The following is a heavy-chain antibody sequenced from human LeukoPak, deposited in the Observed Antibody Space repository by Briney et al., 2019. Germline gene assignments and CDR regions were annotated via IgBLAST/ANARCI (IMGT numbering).Heavy chain of an antibody. V-gene: IGHV3-21*01. CDR3: AIDIVVVPAANDAFDI. CDR1: GFTFRYYS. J-gene: IGHJ3*02. D-gene: IGHD2-2*01. CDR2: LSSSSSYI. Sequence: GGSLTLTCAAYGFTFRYYSMNWVRQAPGRGLEWVSSLSSSSSYIYYADSVRGRFTISRDNAKNSLYLQMNSLRAEDTAVYDCAIDIVVVPAANDAFDIWGQGKMVTVSS.